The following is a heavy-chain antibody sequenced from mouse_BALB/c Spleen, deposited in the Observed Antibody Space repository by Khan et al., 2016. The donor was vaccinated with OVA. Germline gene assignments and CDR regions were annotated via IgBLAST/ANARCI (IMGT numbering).Heavy chain of an antibody. D-gene: IGHD2-14*01. Sequence: QVQLQQSGPGLVAPSQSLSITCTVSGFSLSRYNIHWVRQPPGKGLEWLGMIWGGGGTDYNSTLKIRLSISKDNSKSQVFLKMNSLQTDDTVMYYCARAYYRYDGYYAMDYWGQGTSVTVSS. CDR1: GFSLSRYN. CDR3: ARAYYRYDGYYAMDY. CDR2: IWGGGGT. J-gene: IGHJ4*01. V-gene: IGHV2-6-4*01.